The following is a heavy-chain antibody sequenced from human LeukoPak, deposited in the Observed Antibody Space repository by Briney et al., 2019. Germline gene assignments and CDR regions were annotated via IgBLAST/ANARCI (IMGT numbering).Heavy chain of an antibody. Sequence: GGSLGLSCEASGFPFSSHSMNWVRQAPGKGLEWVADINQDGSGKYYVDSVKGRFTVSRDNAKNSLYLQMNSLRAEDTAVYYCARDPDHGALDYWGQGTPVTVSS. D-gene: IGHD4-17*01. CDR3: ARDPDHGALDY. CDR2: INQDGSGK. J-gene: IGHJ4*02. V-gene: IGHV3-7*01. CDR1: GFPFSSHS.